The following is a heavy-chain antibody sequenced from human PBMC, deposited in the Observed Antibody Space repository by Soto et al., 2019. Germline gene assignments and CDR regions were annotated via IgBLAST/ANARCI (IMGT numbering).Heavy chain of an antibody. J-gene: IGHJ5*02. D-gene: IGHD2-2*01. Sequence: QVQLQESGPGLVKSSETLSLTCTVSGGSISNYYWSWIRQPPGKGLEWLGYVYYSGSTNYNPSLKSRVTIAGDTSKNQFSLKLSSVTAADTALYYCTRDLFPEPAAPRGRFDPWGQGTLVTVSS. CDR2: VYYSGST. CDR1: GGSISNYY. CDR3: TRDLFPEPAAPRGRFDP. V-gene: IGHV4-59*01.